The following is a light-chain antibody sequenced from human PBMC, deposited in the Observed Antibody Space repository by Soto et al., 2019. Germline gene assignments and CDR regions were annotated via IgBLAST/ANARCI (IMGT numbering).Light chain of an antibody. V-gene: IGKV3-20*01. CDR2: RAS. Sequence: EIVLTQSPGTLSLSPGERATLSCTASQSVSSNYLAWYQQKPGQAPRLLIYRASSRATGIPDRFSGSGSGTDFTLTISRLEPEDFAVYYCQQYGGSPRTFGQGTKVEIK. J-gene: IGKJ1*01. CDR1: QSVSSNY. CDR3: QQYGGSPRT.